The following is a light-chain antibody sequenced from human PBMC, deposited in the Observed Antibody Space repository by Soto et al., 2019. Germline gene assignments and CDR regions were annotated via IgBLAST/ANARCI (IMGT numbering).Light chain of an antibody. Sequence: QSALTQPASVSGSPGQSITISCTGTSSDIGRYNFVSWYQQHPGKAPKLMIYDVTKRPSGVSDRFSGSKSGNTASLTISGLQTEDEADYYCCSYAGGNWVFGRGTKLTVL. CDR3: CSYAGGNWV. J-gene: IGLJ3*02. V-gene: IGLV2-23*02. CDR2: DVT. CDR1: SSDIGRYNF.